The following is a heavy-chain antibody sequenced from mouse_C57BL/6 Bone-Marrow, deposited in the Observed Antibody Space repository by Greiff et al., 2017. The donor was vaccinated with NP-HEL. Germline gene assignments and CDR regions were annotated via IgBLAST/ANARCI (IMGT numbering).Heavy chain of an antibody. J-gene: IGHJ2*01. V-gene: IGHV1-81*01. CDR1: GYTFTSYG. Sequence: QVQLKESGAELARPGASVNLSCKASGYTFTSYGISWVKQRTGQGLEWIGEIYPRSGKTYYNEKFKGKATLTADKSSSTAYMELRSLTSEDSAVYSCARGGGTAQAFDSWGQGTTLTVSS. CDR3: ARGGGTAQAFDS. D-gene: IGHD3-2*02. CDR2: IYPRSGKT.